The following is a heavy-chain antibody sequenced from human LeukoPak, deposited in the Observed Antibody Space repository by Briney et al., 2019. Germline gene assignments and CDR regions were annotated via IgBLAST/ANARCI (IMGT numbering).Heavy chain of an antibody. CDR1: GFIFSDYY. CDR3: ARCVDGLPCDFDY. D-gene: IGHD3-10*01. Sequence: GGSLRLSCAASGFIFSDYYMSWIRQTPGKGLEWVSYMSNSGSTKYYAEYVKGRFTISRDNAKNSLYLQMNSLRAEDTAMYYCARCVDGLPCDFDYWGQGTLLTVSS. CDR2: MSNSGSTK. J-gene: IGHJ4*02. V-gene: IGHV3-11*04.